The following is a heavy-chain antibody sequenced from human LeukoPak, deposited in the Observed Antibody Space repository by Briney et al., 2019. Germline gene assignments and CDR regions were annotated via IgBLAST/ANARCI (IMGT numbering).Heavy chain of an antibody. CDR2: IYHSGST. Sequence: EWIGEIYHSGSTNYNPSLKSRVTISVDKSKNQFSLKLSSVTAADTAVYYCARVAAAGTPDYWGQGTLVTVSS. D-gene: IGHD6-13*01. CDR3: ARVAAAGTPDY. V-gene: IGHV4-4*02. J-gene: IGHJ4*02.